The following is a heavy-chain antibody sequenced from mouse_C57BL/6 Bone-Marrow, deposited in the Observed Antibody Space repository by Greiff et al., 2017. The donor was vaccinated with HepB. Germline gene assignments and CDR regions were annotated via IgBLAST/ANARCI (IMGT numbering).Heavy chain of an antibody. Sequence: VKLVESGPGLVAPSQSLSITCTVSGFSLTSYAISWVRQPPGKGLEWLGVIWTGGGTNYNSALKSRLSISKDNSKSQVFLKMNSLQTDDTARYYCARMSTTVVARYFDVWGTGTTVTVSS. CDR1: GFSLTSYA. V-gene: IGHV2-9-1*01. CDR2: IWTGGGT. J-gene: IGHJ1*03. D-gene: IGHD1-1*01. CDR3: ARMSTTVVARYFDV.